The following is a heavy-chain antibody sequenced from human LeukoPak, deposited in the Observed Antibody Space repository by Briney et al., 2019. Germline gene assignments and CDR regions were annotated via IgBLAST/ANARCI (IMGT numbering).Heavy chain of an antibody. Sequence: PSGTLSLTCAVSGGSISSSNWWSWVRQPPGKGLEWIGEIYHSGSTNYNPSLKSRVTISVDKSKNQFSLKLSSVTAADTAVYYCARNSNFWVIPPLDAFDIWGQGTMVTVSS. CDR1: GGSISSSNW. V-gene: IGHV4-4*02. CDR2: IYHSGST. CDR3: ARNSNFWVIPPLDAFDI. J-gene: IGHJ3*02. D-gene: IGHD3-3*01.